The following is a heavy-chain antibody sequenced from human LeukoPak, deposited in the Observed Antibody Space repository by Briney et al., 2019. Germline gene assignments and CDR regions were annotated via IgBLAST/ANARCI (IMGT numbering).Heavy chain of an antibody. CDR1: GFTFSSYW. Sequence: GGSLRLSCAASGFTFSSYWMNWVRQALGKGLEWVANIKQDGSEKNYVDSVKGRFTIFRDNAKNSLYLQMNSLRAEDTAVYYCARLDTAMVMGAFDIWGQGTMVTVSS. CDR3: ARLDTAMVMGAFDI. J-gene: IGHJ3*02. V-gene: IGHV3-7*01. D-gene: IGHD5-18*01. CDR2: IKQDGSEK.